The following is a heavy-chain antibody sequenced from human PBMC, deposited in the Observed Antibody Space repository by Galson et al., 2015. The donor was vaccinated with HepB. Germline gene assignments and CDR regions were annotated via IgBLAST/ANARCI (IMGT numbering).Heavy chain of an antibody. Sequence: SLRLSCAAYGFTFSSYWMHWVRQAPGKGLVWVSRINSDGSSTSYADSVKGRFTISRDNAKNTLYLQMNSLRAEDTAVYYCAREYRYYYYGMDVWGQGTTVTVSS. J-gene: IGHJ6*02. CDR2: INSDGSST. D-gene: IGHD3-16*02. CDR3: AREYRYYYYGMDV. V-gene: IGHV3-74*01. CDR1: GFTFSSYW.